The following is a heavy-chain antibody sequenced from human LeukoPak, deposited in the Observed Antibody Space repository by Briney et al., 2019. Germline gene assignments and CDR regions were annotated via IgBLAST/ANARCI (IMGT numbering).Heavy chain of an antibody. Sequence: GGSLRLSCAASGFTFSSYTMNWVRQAPGKGLEWISFIDTSSSTMHYADSVKGRFTISRDNAKNSLYLQMNSLRAEDTAVYYCARQRCSGGSCRLLDYWGQGTLVTVSS. CDR2: IDTSSSTM. CDR1: GFTFSSYT. D-gene: IGHD2-15*01. CDR3: ARQRCSGGSCRLLDY. V-gene: IGHV3-48*01. J-gene: IGHJ4*02.